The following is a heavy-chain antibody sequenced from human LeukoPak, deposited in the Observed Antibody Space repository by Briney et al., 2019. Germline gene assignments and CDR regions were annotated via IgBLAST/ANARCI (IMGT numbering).Heavy chain of an antibody. CDR2: ISYDGSNK. J-gene: IGHJ4*02. D-gene: IGHD3-16*01. V-gene: IGHV3-30-3*01. CDR1: GFTFSSYA. CDR3: ARGLPDRGLRLGELLLPDY. Sequence: PGRSLRLSCAASGFTFSSYAMHWVRQAPGKGLEWVAVISYDGSNKYYADSVKGRFTISRDNSKNTLYLQMNSLRAEDTAVYYCARGLPDRGLRLGELLLPDYWGQGTLVTVSS.